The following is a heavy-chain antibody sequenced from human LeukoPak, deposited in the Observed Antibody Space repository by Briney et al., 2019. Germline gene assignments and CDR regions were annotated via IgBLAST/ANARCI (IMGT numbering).Heavy chain of an antibody. CDR1: GGSFSGYY. D-gene: IGHD3-9*01. J-gene: IGHJ6*04. V-gene: IGHV4-59*01. CDR2: IYYSGST. Sequence: SETLSLTCAVYGGSFSGYYWSWIRQPPGKGLEWIGYIYYSGSTNYNPSLKSRVTISVDTSKNQFSLKLSSVTAADTAVYYCARDNSFENVWGKGTTVTVSS. CDR3: ARDNSFENV.